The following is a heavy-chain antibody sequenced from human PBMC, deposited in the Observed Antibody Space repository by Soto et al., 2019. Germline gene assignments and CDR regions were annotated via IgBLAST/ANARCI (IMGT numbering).Heavy chain of an antibody. CDR3: ARELDPYNGGNSLSLDY. CDR2: IIPKFGTT. Sequence: QVQLVQSGAEVKKPGSSVKVSCKASGGTFSTYGMNWVRLAPGQGLEWMGGIIPKFGTTNYAQKFQGRVTITADESTNTAYMELNYLRSEDTAVYFCARELDPYNGGNSLSLDYWGQGTLVTVSS. J-gene: IGHJ4*02. V-gene: IGHV1-69*13. CDR1: GGTFSTYG. D-gene: IGHD2-21*01.